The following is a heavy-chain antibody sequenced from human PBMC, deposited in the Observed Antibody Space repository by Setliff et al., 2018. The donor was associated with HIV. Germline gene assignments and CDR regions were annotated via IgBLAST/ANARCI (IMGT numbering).Heavy chain of an antibody. J-gene: IGHJ4*02. D-gene: IGHD5-18*01. Sequence: TLSLTCTVSGGSISSYYWSWIRQPPGKGLEWIGEINHSGSTNYNPSLKSRVAISVDTSKNQFSLRVNSVTAADTALYSCARHGGGYSYGSFDFWSQGTLVTVSS. V-gene: IGHV4-34*01. CDR3: ARHGGGYSYGSFDF. CDR1: GGSISSYY. CDR2: INHSGST.